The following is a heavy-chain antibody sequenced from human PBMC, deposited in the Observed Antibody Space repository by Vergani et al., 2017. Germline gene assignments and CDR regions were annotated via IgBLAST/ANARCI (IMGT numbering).Heavy chain of an antibody. CDR2: IHTSGSN. CDR3: ARRSSHGYSCYKPHFDY. D-gene: IGHD5-12*01. J-gene: IGHJ4*02. V-gene: IGHV4-61*02. CDR1: GGSINSHNYY. Sequence: QVQLQESGPGLVKPSQTLSLTCTVSGGSINSHNYYWSWIRQPAGKGLEWIGRIHTSGSNNYNPSLKSRVTMSDDTSKNQFSLNLTSVTAADTTVYFCARRSSHGYSCYKPHFDYWGQGILVTVSS.